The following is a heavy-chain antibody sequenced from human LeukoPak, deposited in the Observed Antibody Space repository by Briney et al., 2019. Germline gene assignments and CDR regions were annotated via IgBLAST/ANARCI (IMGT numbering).Heavy chain of an antibody. V-gene: IGHV4-34*01. D-gene: IGHD3-9*01. CDR2: INHSGST. J-gene: IGHJ5*02. Sequence: NPSETLSLTCAVYGGSFSGYYRSWIRQPPGKGLEWIGEINHSGSTNYNPSLKSRVTISVDTSKNQFSLKLSSVTAADTAVYYCARVKSPELRYFDWFWWFDPWGQGTLVTVSS. CDR3: ARVKSPELRYFDWFWWFDP. CDR1: GGSFSGYY.